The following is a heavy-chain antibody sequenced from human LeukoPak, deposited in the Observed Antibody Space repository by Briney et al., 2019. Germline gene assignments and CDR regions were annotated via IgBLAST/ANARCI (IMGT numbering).Heavy chain of an antibody. Sequence: GGSLRLSCAASGFTFTSYDMHWVRQATGKGLEWVSGVGTAGDTYYPGSVKGRFTISRENANNPLFLQMNSLRAGDTALYYCARGGGYDSRGYYFFDYWGQGTLVTVSS. D-gene: IGHD3-22*01. CDR3: ARGGGYDSRGYYFFDY. CDR2: VGTAGDT. V-gene: IGHV3-13*01. CDR1: GFTFTSYD. J-gene: IGHJ4*02.